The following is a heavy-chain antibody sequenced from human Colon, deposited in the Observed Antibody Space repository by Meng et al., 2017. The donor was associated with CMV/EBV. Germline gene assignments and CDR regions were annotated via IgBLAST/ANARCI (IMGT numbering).Heavy chain of an antibody. V-gene: IGHV4-34*01. CDR3: ARGRNGWLLPLDS. Sequence: GQVKQVGGGLLKPSETLSLTCAISGGSFNAYYLTWIRQSPGKGLEWIGELNHSGSTNYNPSLKSRVTISIDTSKRHFSLRLTSVTAADTAVYYCARGRNGWLLPLDSWGQGTLVTVSS. J-gene: IGHJ4*02. D-gene: IGHD3-3*01. CDR1: GGSFNAYY. CDR2: LNHSGST.